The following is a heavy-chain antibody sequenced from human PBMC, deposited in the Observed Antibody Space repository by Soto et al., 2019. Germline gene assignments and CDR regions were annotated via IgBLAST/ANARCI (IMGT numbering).Heavy chain of an antibody. Sequence: QITLKESGPTLVKPTQTLTLTCTFSGFSLSTSGVGVAWIRQPPGKALEGLALIYWDDDKRYRPSLESRLTRTKDTSKNPVVLTETNVYAVDTAPCYGAYRACCGGSCYWFSFAGMDVWGQGTTVTVSS. CDR1: GFSLSTSGVG. CDR2: IYWDDDK. V-gene: IGHV2-5*02. D-gene: IGHD2-15*01. CDR3: AYRACCGGSCYWFSFAGMDV. J-gene: IGHJ6*02.